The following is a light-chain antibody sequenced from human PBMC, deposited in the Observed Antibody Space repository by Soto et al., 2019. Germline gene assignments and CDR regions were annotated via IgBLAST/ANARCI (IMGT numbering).Light chain of an antibody. V-gene: IGKV1D-12*01. CDR2: AAS. J-gene: IGKJ1*01. CDR3: QQANSFPRT. Sequence: DILMTPSPYSVSASGGDRVTITCRASHAISTWLAWYQQKPGKAPKLLIYAASNLQTGVPSRFSGSGSGTDFTLTISSLQPEDFATYYCQQANSFPRTFGQGTKLEIK. CDR1: HAISTW.